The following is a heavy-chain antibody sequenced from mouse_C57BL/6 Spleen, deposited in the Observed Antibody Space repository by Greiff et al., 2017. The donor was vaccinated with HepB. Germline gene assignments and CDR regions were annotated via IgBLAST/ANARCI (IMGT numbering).Heavy chain of an antibody. CDR3: AIGENYYGSGAY. CDR1: GYTFTSYW. D-gene: IGHD1-1*01. Sequence: QVHVKQPGAELVKPGASVKLSCKASGYTFTSYWMQWVKQRPGQGLEWIGEIDPSDSYTNYNQKFKGKATLTVDTSSSTAYMQLSSLTSEDSAVYYCAIGENYYGSGAYWGQGTLVTVSA. CDR2: IDPSDSYT. V-gene: IGHV1-50*01. J-gene: IGHJ3*01.